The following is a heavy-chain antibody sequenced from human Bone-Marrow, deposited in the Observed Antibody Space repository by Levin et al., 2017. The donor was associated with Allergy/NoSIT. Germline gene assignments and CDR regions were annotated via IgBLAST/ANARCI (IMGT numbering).Heavy chain of an antibody. CDR3: ARGEHCSSTSCYTRRFDY. D-gene: IGHD2-2*02. Sequence: ESLKISCTVSGGSISSYYWSWIRQPPGKGLEWIGYIYYSGSTNYNPSLKSRVTISVDTSKNQFSLKLSSVTAADTAVYYCARGEHCSSTSCYTRRFDYWGQGTLVTVSS. CDR2: IYYSGST. CDR1: GGSISSYY. J-gene: IGHJ4*02. V-gene: IGHV4-59*01.